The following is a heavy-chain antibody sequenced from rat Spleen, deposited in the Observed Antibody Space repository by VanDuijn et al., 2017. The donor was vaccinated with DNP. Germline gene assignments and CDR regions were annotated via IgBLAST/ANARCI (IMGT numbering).Heavy chain of an antibody. J-gene: IGHJ2*01. CDR1: GFTFSHYY. D-gene: IGHD1-1*01. Sequence: EVQLVESGGGLVQPGKSLKLSCAASGFTFSHYYMAWVRQAPTKGLAWVASISTGGGNTYYRDSVEGRFTVSRDNAKSTLYLQMNSLRSEDTATYYCAKYSGDGSDYWGQGVMVTVSS. V-gene: IGHV5-25*01. CDR2: ISTGGGNT. CDR3: AKYSGDGSDY.